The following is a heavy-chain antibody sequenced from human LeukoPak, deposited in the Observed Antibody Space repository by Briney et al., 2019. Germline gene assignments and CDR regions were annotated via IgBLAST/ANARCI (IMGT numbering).Heavy chain of an antibody. D-gene: IGHD3-3*01. CDR1: GGSISSGSYY. V-gene: IGHV4-61*02. J-gene: IGHJ5*02. CDR3: ARVTIFGVAADWFDP. Sequence: SETLSLTCTVSGGSISSGSYYWSWIRQPAGKGLGWIGRIYTSGSTNYNPSLKSRVTISVDTSKNQFSLKLSSVTAADTAVYYCARVTIFGVAADWFDPWGQGTLVTVSS. CDR2: IYTSGST.